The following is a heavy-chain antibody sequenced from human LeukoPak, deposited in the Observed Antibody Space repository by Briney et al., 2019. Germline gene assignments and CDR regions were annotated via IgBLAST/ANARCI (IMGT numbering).Heavy chain of an antibody. CDR3: ASKGYCGGGSCHRYGMDV. CDR2: IYYSGST. V-gene: IGHV4-59*01. CDR1: GGSISSYY. J-gene: IGHJ6*02. D-gene: IGHD2-15*01. Sequence: ETLSLTCTVSGGSISSYYWSWIRQPPGKGLEWIGYIYYSGSTNYNPSLKSRVTISVDTSKNQFSLKLSSVTAADTAVYYCASKGYCGGGSCHRYGMDVWGQGTTVTVSS.